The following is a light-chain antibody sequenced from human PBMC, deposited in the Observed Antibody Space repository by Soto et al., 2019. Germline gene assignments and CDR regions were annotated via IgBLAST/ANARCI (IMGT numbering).Light chain of an antibody. CDR3: SSYTINGVGV. J-gene: IGLJ2*01. CDR1: DSDVGGYNY. CDR2: DVS. Sequence: QSALTQPASVSGSPGQSITISCTGTDSDVGGYNYVSWYQHHPDNAPKVMIDDVSNRFSGVSNGFSGSKSGNTATLIISGLPAEDGVDYYCSSYTINGVGVFGGGTKLTVL. V-gene: IGLV2-14*03.